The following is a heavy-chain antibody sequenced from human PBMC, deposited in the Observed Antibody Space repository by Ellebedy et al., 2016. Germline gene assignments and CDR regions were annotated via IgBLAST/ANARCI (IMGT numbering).Heavy chain of an antibody. CDR3: ARRIQLWPPSLNFDY. Sequence: SGTLSLTCAVYGGSFSGYYWSWIRQPPGKGLEWIGEINHSGSTNYNPSLKSRVTISVDTSKNQFSLKLSSVTAADTAVYYCARRIQLWPPSLNFDYWGQGVLVTVSS. J-gene: IGHJ4*02. D-gene: IGHD5-18*01. V-gene: IGHV4-34*01. CDR1: GGSFSGYY. CDR2: INHSGST.